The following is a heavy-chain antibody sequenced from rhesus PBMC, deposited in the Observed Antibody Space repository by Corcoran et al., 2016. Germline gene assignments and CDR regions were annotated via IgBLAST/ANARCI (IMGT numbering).Heavy chain of an antibody. D-gene: IGHD4-23*01. CDR3: ATRGEYSHVFDY. CDR2: IYGSSGST. Sequence: QVQLQESGPGVVKPSETLSLTCAVSGGSISSGYDWSWIRQPPGKGLGWIGYIYGSSGSTNYNPSRKNRVTISKDASKNQCSLKLSSVTAADTAVYYCATRGEYSHVFDYWGQGVLVTVSS. J-gene: IGHJ4*01. CDR1: GGSISSGYD. V-gene: IGHV4-76*01.